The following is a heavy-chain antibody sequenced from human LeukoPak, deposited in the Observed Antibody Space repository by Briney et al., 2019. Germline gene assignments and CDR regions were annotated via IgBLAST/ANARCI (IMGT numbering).Heavy chain of an antibody. J-gene: IGHJ4*02. CDR1: GGSISSYY. D-gene: IGHD2-15*01. CDR2: IYYSGST. CDR3: ARELRYLNYFDY. V-gene: IGHV4-59*01. Sequence: SETLSLTCTVSGGSISSYYWSWIRQPPGKGLEWIGYIYYSGSTNYNPSLKSRVTISVDTSKNQFSLKLNSVTAADTAVYYCARELRYLNYFDYWGQGTLVTVSS.